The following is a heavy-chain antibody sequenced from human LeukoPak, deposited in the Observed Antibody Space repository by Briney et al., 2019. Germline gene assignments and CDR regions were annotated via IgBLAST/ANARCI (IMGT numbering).Heavy chain of an antibody. Sequence: GGSLRLSCAASGFTFSSYWMSWVRQAPGKRLEWVANINQDGSEKYYVDSAKGRFTISRDNAKNSLYLQMNSLRAEDTAVYYCARMKGPLRYFPGGYYYMDVWGKGTTVTVSS. V-gene: IGHV3-7*01. J-gene: IGHJ6*03. CDR1: GFTFSSYW. CDR2: INQDGSEK. D-gene: IGHD3-9*01. CDR3: ARMKGPLRYFPGGYYYMDV.